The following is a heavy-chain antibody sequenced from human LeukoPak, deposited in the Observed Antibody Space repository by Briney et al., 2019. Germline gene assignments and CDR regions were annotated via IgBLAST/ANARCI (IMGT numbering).Heavy chain of an antibody. J-gene: IGHJ2*01. D-gene: IGHD6-13*01. CDR3: ARGIAAAGYWYFDL. CDR1: GYSISSGYY. Sequence: SETLSLTCTVSGYSISSGYYWGWIRQPPGKGLEWIGSIYHSGSTYYNPSLKSRVTISVDTSKNQFSLKLSSVTAADTAVYYCARGIAAAGYWYFDLWGRGTLVTVSS. V-gene: IGHV4-38-2*02. CDR2: IYHSGST.